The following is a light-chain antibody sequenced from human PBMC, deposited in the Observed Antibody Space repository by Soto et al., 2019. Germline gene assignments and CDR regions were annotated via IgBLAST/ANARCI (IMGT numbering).Light chain of an antibody. V-gene: IGLV1-40*01. Sequence: QSALTQPPSVSGAPGQTVTISCTGSSSNIGAGYDVPWYQQRPGTAPKLLIFGNINRPSGVPDRFSGSKSGTSASLAITGLQAEDEGDYYCQSYDSTLNARYVFGTGTKVTVL. CDR2: GNI. CDR3: QSYDSTLNARYV. J-gene: IGLJ1*01. CDR1: SSNIGAGYD.